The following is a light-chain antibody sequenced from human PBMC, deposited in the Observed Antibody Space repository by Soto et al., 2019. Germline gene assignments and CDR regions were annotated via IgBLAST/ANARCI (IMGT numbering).Light chain of an antibody. CDR2: GAS. V-gene: IGKV3-15*01. Sequence: EIVMTQSPATLSVSPGERATLSCRASQSVSSNLAWYQQKLGQTPRLLIYGASTRATGIPARFSGSGSGTELTLTISSLQSVDFAVYYCQQDNNWLPLTFGGGTKVEI. CDR3: QQDNNWLPLT. J-gene: IGKJ4*01. CDR1: QSVSSN.